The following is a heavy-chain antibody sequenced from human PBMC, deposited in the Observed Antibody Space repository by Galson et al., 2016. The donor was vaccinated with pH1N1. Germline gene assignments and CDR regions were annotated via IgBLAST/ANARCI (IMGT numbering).Heavy chain of an antibody. J-gene: IGHJ6*02. CDR3: AKVTDVCTVTRCFPYGLHA. CDR1: GFTFSDYY. D-gene: IGHD2-2*01. CDR2: ISSSGYTI. V-gene: IGHV3-11*01. Sequence: SLRLSCAASGFTFSDYYMTCIRRAPGKGLEWVSYISSSGYTIFYTDSVKGRFTISRDNAKHSLYLQMNSLRAEDTATHYSAKVTDVCTVTRCFPYGLHAWGPGTTVTVSS.